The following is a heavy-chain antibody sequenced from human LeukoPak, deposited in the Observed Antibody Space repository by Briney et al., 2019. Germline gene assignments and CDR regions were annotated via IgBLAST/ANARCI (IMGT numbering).Heavy chain of an antibody. CDR3: ARSINDGYNV. D-gene: IGHD5-24*01. J-gene: IGHJ4*02. CDR2: IIPIFGTA. V-gene: IGHV1-69*05. CDR1: GGTFSSYA. Sequence: SVKVCRKASGGTFSSYAISWVRQAPGQGLEWMGGIIPIFGTANYAQKFQGRVTITTDESTSTAYMELSSLRSEDTAVYYCARSINDGYNVWGQGTLVTVSS.